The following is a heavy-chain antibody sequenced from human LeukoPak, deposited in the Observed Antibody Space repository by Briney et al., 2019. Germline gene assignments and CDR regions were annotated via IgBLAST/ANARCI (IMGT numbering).Heavy chain of an antibody. V-gene: IGHV1-69*13. CDR3: ARDRIVVVPAAPHDYYYYGMDV. CDR1: GGTFSSYA. D-gene: IGHD2-2*01. CDR2: IIPIFGTA. J-gene: IGHJ6*02. Sequence: APVKVSCKASGGTFSSYAISWVRQAPGQGLEWMGGIIPIFGTANYAQKFQGRVTITADESTSTAYMELSGLRSEDTAVYYCARDRIVVVPAAPHDYYYYGMDVWGQGTTVTVSS.